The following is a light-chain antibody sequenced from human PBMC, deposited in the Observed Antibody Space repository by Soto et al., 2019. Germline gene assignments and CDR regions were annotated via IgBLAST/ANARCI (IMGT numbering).Light chain of an antibody. V-gene: IGKV3-20*01. CDR3: QQYGGSPIT. J-gene: IGKJ5*01. Sequence: IVLTQSPGTLSLSPGERVPLSCRARQSVTTRLAWYPHQPGQAPPLLMSGASNRASGVPVRFSGSGSGTDFTLTITRLEPEDSALYYCQQYGGSPITFGLGTRLEIK. CDR1: QSVTTR. CDR2: GAS.